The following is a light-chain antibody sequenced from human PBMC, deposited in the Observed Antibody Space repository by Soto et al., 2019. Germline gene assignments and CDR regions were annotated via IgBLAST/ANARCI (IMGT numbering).Light chain of an antibody. CDR3: LSYSSSTSPHV. Sequence: QSALTQPASVSGSPGQSITISCTGTSSDVGGYNFVSWYQQHPGKAPKLMIYDVTHRPSGVSNRFSGSKSGNTASLTISGLQAEDAADYYCLSYSSSTSPHVLGTATKVTVL. CDR1: SSDVGGYNF. V-gene: IGLV2-14*01. CDR2: DVT. J-gene: IGLJ1*01.